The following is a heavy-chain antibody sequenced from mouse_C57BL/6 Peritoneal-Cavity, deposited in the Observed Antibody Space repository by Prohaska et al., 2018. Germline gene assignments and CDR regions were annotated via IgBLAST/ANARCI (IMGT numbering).Heavy chain of an antibody. CDR3: ARFTTVVAPPDY. Sequence: QVQLQQPGAELVKPGASVKMSCKASGYTFTSYWITWVKQRPGQGLEWIGDIYPGSGSTNYNEKFKSKATLTVDTSSSTAYMQLSSLTSEDSAVYDCARFTTVVAPPDYWGQGTTLTVSS. J-gene: IGHJ2*01. D-gene: IGHD1-1*01. CDR1: GYTFTSYW. CDR2: IYPGSGST. V-gene: IGHV1-55*01.